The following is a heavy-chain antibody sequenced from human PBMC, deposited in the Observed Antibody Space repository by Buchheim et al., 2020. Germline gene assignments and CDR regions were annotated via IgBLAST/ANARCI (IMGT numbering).Heavy chain of an antibody. V-gene: IGHV7-4-1*02. CDR1: GYTFTSYA. CDR2: INTNTGNP. CDR3: ARDPPGGIAAQLDYYYYYMDV. D-gene: IGHD6-13*01. J-gene: IGHJ6*03. Sequence: QVQLVQSGSELKKPGASVKVSCKASGYTFTSYAMNWLRQAPGQGLEWMGWINTNTGNPTYAQGFTGRFVFSLDTSVSTAYLQISSLKAEDTAVYYCARDPPGGIAAQLDYYYYYMDVWGKGTT.